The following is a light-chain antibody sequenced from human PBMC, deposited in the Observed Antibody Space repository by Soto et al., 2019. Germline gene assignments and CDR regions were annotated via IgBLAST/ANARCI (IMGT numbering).Light chain of an antibody. Sequence: ENVLTQSPATLSLSPGEGATLSCMASQSINTYLAWYQQKPGQAPRLLIYDASKRATGIPARFSGSGSGTNFTLTISSLEPEDFAVYYCQQRRSWQVTFCQGTRLEIK. CDR2: DAS. V-gene: IGKV3D-11*02. J-gene: IGKJ5*01. CDR1: QSINTY. CDR3: QQRRSWQVT.